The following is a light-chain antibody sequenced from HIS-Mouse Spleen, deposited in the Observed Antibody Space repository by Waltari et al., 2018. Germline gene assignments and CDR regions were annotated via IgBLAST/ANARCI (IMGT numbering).Light chain of an antibody. CDR2: WAS. CDR3: QQYYSTPFT. J-gene: IGKJ3*01. V-gene: IGKV4-1*01. Sequence: DIVMTQSPDSLAVSLCERATINCKSSQSVLYSSNNKNYLAWYQQKPGQPPKLPIYWASTRESGVPDRFSGSGSGTDFTLTISSLQAEDVAVYYCQQYYSTPFTFGPGTKVDIK. CDR1: QSVLYSSNNKNY.